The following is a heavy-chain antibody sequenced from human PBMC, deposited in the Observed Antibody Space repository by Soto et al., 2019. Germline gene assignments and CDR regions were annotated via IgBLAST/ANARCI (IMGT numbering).Heavy chain of an antibody. CDR3: ARTEDSDNSVNADWFDP. V-gene: IGHV4-59*01. J-gene: IGHJ5*02. CDR1: GASITSDD. CDR2: IHHSGRT. Sequence: QVQLQESGPGLVRPSETLSLTCTVSGASITSDDWSWIRQPPGMGLEWIGHIHHSGRTKYNPSLRSRATMSIDTSKNQFSLQLSSVTAADTAVYYCARTEDSDNSVNADWFDPWGQGILVNVSS. D-gene: IGHD3-22*01.